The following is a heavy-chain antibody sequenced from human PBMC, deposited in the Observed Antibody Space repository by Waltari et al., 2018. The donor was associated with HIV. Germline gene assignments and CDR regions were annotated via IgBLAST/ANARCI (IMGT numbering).Heavy chain of an antibody. D-gene: IGHD5-18*01. Sequence: QVQLQQWGAGLLKPSETLSLTCAVYGGSFSGYYWSWSRQPPGKGLEWIGEINHSGSTNYNPSLKSRVTISVDTSKNQFSLKLSSVTAADTAVYYCAREGYSYGPKWFDPWGQGTLVTVSS. J-gene: IGHJ5*02. V-gene: IGHV4-34*01. CDR3: AREGYSYGPKWFDP. CDR1: GGSFSGYY. CDR2: INHSGST.